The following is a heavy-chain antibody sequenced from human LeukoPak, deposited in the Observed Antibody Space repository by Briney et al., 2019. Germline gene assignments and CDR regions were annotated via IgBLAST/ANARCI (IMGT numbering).Heavy chain of an antibody. Sequence: PSETLSLTCTVSSGSISSTTYYWAWIRQPPGKGLEWIGSIYYNGDTYYNPSLKSRVIISADTSKNQFSLKLTSVTAADTAAYYCARTNYGSGTNDDYWGQGTLVTVSS. CDR2: IYYNGDT. CDR3: ARTNYGSGTNDDY. J-gene: IGHJ4*02. CDR1: SGSISSTTYY. V-gene: IGHV4-39*07. D-gene: IGHD3-10*01.